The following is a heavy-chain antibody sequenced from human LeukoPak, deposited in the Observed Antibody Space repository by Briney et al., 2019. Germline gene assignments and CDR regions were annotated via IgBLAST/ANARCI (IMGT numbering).Heavy chain of an antibody. J-gene: IGHJ5*02. CDR3: ARVRAAAEYSAGWFDP. Sequence: GESLKISCKGSGYSFTSYWIGWVRQMPGKGLEWMGIIYPGDSDTRYSPSFQGQVTISADKSISTAYLQWSSLKASDTAMYYCARVRAAAEYSAGWFDPWGQGTLVTVSS. D-gene: IGHD6-13*01. CDR2: IYPGDSDT. CDR1: GYSFTSYW. V-gene: IGHV5-51*01.